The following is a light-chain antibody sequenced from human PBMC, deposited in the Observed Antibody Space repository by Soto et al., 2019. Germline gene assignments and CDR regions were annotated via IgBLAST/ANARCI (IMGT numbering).Light chain of an antibody. CDR3: SSYAGSNNLI. Sequence: QSALTQPPSASGSPGQSVTISCTGTSSDVGGYDYVSWYQQHPGKAPKLMIYEVTKQPSGVHDLFAGSTSGNTASLTVSGLKAEDEADYYFSSYAGSNNLIFGGGTKLTVL. J-gene: IGLJ2*01. CDR2: EVT. V-gene: IGLV2-8*01. CDR1: SSDVGGYDY.